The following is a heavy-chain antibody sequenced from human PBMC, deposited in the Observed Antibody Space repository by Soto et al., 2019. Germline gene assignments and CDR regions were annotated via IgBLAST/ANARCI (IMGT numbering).Heavy chain of an antibody. CDR2: IYYSGST. J-gene: IGHJ4*02. CDR3: ARQCSSSHFDY. V-gene: IGHV4-31*03. CDR1: GGSISIGGYS. D-gene: IGHD6-6*01. Sequence: QVQLQESGPGLVKPSQTLSLTCTVSGGSISIGGYSWSWIRQHPGKGLEWIGYIYYSGSTHFNPSLKSRVTISVDTSKNQFSLKLSSVTAADTAVYYCARQCSSSHFDYWGQGTLVTVSS.